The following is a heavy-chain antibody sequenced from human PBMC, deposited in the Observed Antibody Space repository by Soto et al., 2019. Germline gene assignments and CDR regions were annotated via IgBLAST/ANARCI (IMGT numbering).Heavy chain of an antibody. CDR1: GGSISSSSYY. Sequence: SETLSLTCTVSGGSISSSSYYWGWIRQPPGKGLEWIGSIYYSGSTYYNPSLKSRVTISVDTSKSQFSLKLSSVTAADTAVYYCARQDIVVVVAATPNWFAPWGQGTLVTVSS. CDR3: ARQDIVVVVAATPNWFAP. J-gene: IGHJ5*02. D-gene: IGHD2-15*01. CDR2: IYYSGST. V-gene: IGHV4-39*01.